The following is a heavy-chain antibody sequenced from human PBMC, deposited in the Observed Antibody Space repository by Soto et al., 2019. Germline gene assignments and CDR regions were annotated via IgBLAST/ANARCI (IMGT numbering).Heavy chain of an antibody. CDR3: ATDAPLSMIVVVGAVDF. J-gene: IGHJ4*02. V-gene: IGHV3-21*06. CDR1: GFTLTNEN. D-gene: IGHD3-22*01. CDR2: ISSRSTLI. Sequence: EVQLVESGGGLVKPGGSLRLSCTVLGFTLTNENMNWVRQAPGKGLEWVSYISSRSTLINYADSVKGRFTISRDNDEGLVYLQMNSLRDEETAVYYYATDAPLSMIVVVGAVDFWGQGTPVTGSS.